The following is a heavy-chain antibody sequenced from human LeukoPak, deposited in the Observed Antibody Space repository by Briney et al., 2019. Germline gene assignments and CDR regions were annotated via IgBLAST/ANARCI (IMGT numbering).Heavy chain of an antibody. D-gene: IGHD5-18*01. CDR2: IRSKAYRVTT. J-gene: IGHJ6*02. CDR1: GFTFGDHA. CDR3: ARGPIQLWIHNAMDV. V-gene: IGHV3-49*04. Sequence: PGRSLRLSCPGSGFTFGDHAMSWVRPAPGKGLEWVGFIRSKAYRVTTEYAASVKGRFTISRDDSASIAYLQMNSLRTEDTAVYYCARGPIQLWIHNAMDVWGQGTTVTVSS.